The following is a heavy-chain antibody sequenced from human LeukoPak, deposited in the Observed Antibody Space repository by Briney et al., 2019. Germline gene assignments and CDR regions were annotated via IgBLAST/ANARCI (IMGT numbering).Heavy chain of an antibody. D-gene: IGHD1-26*01. CDR2: ISGSSNYI. CDR1: GFTFSYYT. CDR3: ARDYSGSYSYFDL. Sequence: GGSLRLSCAASGFTFSYYTMHWVRQAPGKGLEWVSSISGSSNYIHYVDSVKGRFTISRDNAKNSLFLQMNGLRVEDTAVYYCARDYSGSYSYFDLWGRGTLVTVSS. J-gene: IGHJ2*01. V-gene: IGHV3-21*01.